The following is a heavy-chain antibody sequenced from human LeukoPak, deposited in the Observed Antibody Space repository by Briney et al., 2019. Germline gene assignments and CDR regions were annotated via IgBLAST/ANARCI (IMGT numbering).Heavy chain of an antibody. D-gene: IGHD2-21*01. CDR3: ARVNGDSGIDDYMDV. CDR1: GYSISSGYY. CDR2: IYHSGST. V-gene: IGHV4-38-2*02. Sequence: KPSETLSLTCTVSGYSISSGYYWGWIRQPPGKGLEWIGSIYHSGSTYYNPSLKSRVTISVDTSKNQFSLKLSSVTAADTAVYYCARVNGDSGIDDYMDVWGKGTTVTVSS. J-gene: IGHJ6*03.